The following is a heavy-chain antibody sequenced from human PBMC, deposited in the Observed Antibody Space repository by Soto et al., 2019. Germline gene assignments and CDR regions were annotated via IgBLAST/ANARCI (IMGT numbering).Heavy chain of an antibody. Sequence: SETLSLTCTVSGGSISNGNYYWGRILQRPGKGLEWIGNIYYMETASINPSLKSGITMSKDTSNIQLSLKLRSVVAADTAMYYCAKNETTRPWFAPWGQGTLVTVSS. CDR3: AKNETTRPWFAP. CDR1: GGSISNGNYY. V-gene: IGHV4-31*03. CDR2: IYYMETA. J-gene: IGHJ5*02. D-gene: IGHD1-1*01.